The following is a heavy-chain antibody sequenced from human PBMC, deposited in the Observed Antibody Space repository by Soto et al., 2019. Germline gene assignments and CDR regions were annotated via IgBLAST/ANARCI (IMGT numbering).Heavy chain of an antibody. J-gene: IGHJ4*02. D-gene: IGHD3-22*01. CDR2: IIPIFGTA. V-gene: IGHV1-69*13. Sequence: SVKVSCKASGGTFSSYAISWVRQAPGQGLEWMGGIIPIFGTANYAQKFQGRVTITADESTSTAYMELSSLRSEDTAVYYCAREPKSSGSAPFYFDYWGQGTLVTVSS. CDR3: AREPKSSGSAPFYFDY. CDR1: GGTFSSYA.